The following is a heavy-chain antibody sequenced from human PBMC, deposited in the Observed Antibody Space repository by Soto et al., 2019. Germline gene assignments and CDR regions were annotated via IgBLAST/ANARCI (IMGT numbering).Heavy chain of an antibody. Sequence: PSETLSLTCTVSGGAINSYYWSWIRQPPGKGLEWIGNIYYSGTIDYSPSLKSRVTISVDASKNQFSLKLSSVTAADTAVYYCARHLAVSGTFNWFDPWGQGTLVTVSS. V-gene: IGHV4-59*01. CDR2: IYYSGTI. CDR1: GGAINSYY. D-gene: IGHD6-13*01. J-gene: IGHJ5*02. CDR3: ARHLAVSGTFNWFDP.